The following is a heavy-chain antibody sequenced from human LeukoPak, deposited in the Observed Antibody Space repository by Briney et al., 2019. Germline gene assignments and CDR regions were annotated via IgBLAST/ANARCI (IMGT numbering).Heavy chain of an antibody. Sequence: WVRQAPGKGLEWVSDISGSGGSTNYADSVRGRFTASRDNSKDTLYLQMNSLRAEDAALYYCAKVASYSRAGRGGYYDYWGQGTLVSVSS. CDR2: ISGSGGST. D-gene: IGHD1-1*01. V-gene: IGHV3-23*01. J-gene: IGHJ4*02. CDR3: AKVASYSRAGRGGYYDY.